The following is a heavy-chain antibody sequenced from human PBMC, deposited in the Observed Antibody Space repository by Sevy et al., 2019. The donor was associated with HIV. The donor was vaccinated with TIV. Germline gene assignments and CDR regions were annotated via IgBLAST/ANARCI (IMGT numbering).Heavy chain of an antibody. CDR2: IYYSGST. J-gene: IGHJ4*02. V-gene: IGHV4-31*03. CDR1: GGSISSGGYY. CDR3: ARYVVGAIFDY. D-gene: IGHD1-26*01. Sequence: SETLSLTCTVSGGSISSGGYYWSWIRQHPGKGLEWIGYIYYSGSTDYNPSLKSRVTISVDTSKNQFSLKLSSVTAADTAVYYCARYVVGAIFDYWGQGTLVTVSS.